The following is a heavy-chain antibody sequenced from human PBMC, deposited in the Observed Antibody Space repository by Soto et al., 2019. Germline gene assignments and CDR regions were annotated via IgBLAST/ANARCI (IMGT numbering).Heavy chain of an antibody. CDR1: GFTFSNYC. J-gene: IGHJ4*02. CDR3: ARWGIIGFPFADY. CDR2: IRSSSSTI. D-gene: IGHD7-27*01. V-gene: IGHV3-48*01. Sequence: GGSLRLSCEASGFTFSNYCMNWVRQAPGKGLEWVSYIRSSSSTIYYSGSVKGRFTISRDNAKNSVYLQMNSLRAEDTAVYYCARWGIIGFPFADYWGQEPLVTVSS.